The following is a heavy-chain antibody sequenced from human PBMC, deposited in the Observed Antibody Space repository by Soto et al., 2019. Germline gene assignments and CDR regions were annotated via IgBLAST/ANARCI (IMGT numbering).Heavy chain of an antibody. CDR3: AVSRDGYSMDV. J-gene: IGHJ6*02. Sequence: QVQLQELGPGLVKPSQTLSLTCTVSGGSISSGGYYWSWIRQHPGKGLEWIGYIYYSGSTYYNPSLKGRVTISVDTSKDQFSLKLSSVTAADTAVYYCAVSRDGYSMDVWGQGTTVTVSS. CDR2: IYYSGST. V-gene: IGHV4-31*03. D-gene: IGHD2-2*01. CDR1: GGSISSGGYY.